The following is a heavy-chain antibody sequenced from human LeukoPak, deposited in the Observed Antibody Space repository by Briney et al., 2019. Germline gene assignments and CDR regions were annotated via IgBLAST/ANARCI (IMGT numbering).Heavy chain of an antibody. D-gene: IGHD3-22*01. V-gene: IGHV3-48*01. CDR2: ISASSSTI. Sequence: SGGSLRLSCAASGFTLNNDAMSWVRQAPGKGLEWVSYISASSSTIYYADSVKGRFTISRDNAKNSLFLQMNSLRAEDTAVYYCARGFHRYSYDSGAYSIYWGQGTLVTVSS. CDR1: GFTLNNDA. CDR3: ARGFHRYSYDSGAYSIY. J-gene: IGHJ4*02.